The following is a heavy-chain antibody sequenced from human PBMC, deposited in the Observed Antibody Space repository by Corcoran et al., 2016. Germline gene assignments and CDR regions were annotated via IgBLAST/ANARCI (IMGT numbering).Heavy chain of an antibody. V-gene: IGHV4-34*01. CDR2: INHSGST. Sequence: QVQLQQWGAGLLKPSETLSLTCAVYGGSFSGYYWSWIRQHPGKELEWIGEINHSGSTNYNPSLKSRVTISVDTAKNQFSLKLSSVTDADTAVYYCARRGDSSGYYRWFDPWGPGTLVTVSS. J-gene: IGHJ5*02. CDR3: ARRGDSSGYYRWFDP. D-gene: IGHD3-22*01. CDR1: GGSFSGYY.